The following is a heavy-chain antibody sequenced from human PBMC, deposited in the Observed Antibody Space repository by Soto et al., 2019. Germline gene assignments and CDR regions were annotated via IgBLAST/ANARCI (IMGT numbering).Heavy chain of an antibody. V-gene: IGHV3-48*01. Sequence: EHLVESGGGLVQPGGSLRLSCAASGFTFSTHYMNWVRQTPGKGLEWVSSINRDSTVIKYADSEMGRFTISRDNARNSLSLQMNSLRAEDTAVYYCLNGDYYVGPGTVVTVSS. J-gene: IGHJ4*02. CDR1: GFTFSTHY. CDR3: LNGDYY. D-gene: IGHD3-16*01. CDR2: INRDSTVI.